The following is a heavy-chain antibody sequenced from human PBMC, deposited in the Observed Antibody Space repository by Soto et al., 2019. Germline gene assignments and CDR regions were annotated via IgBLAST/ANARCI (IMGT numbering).Heavy chain of an antibody. CDR1: GFTFSSYA. Sequence: GGSMRLSCAASGFTFSSYAMHWVRQAPGKGLEWVAVISYDGSNKYYADSVKGRFTISRDNSKNTLYLQMNSLRAEDTAVYYCARGRGTPMDVWGQGTTVTVSS. V-gene: IGHV3-30-3*01. CDR2: ISYDGSNK. CDR3: ARGRGTPMDV. D-gene: IGHD3-10*01. J-gene: IGHJ6*02.